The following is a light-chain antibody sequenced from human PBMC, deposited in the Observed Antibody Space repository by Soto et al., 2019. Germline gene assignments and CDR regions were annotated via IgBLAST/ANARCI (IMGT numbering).Light chain of an antibody. CDR2: WAS. CDR1: QSVLYSSNNKNY. V-gene: IGKV4-1*01. J-gene: IGKJ2*01. Sequence: DIVMTQSPDSLAVSLGERATINCKSSQSVLYSSNNKNYLAWYQQKPGQPPKLLIYWASTRESGVPDRFSGSGSGTDFTLTISSLQADDVAVYYFQQYYSTPYTFGQGTKLEIK. CDR3: QQYYSTPYT.